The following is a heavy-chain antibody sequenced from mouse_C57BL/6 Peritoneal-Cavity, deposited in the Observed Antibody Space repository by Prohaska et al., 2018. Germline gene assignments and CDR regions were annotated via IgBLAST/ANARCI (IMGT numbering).Heavy chain of an antibody. CDR1: GFTFSNYW. V-gene: IGHV6-3*01. Sequence: EVKLEESGGGLVQPGGSMKLSCVASGFTFSNYWMNWVRQSPEKGLEWVAQIRLKSDNYATHYAESVKGRFTISRDDSKSSVYLQMNNLRAEDTGIYYCTLAYYSNYVGYWYFDVWGTGTTVTVSS. CDR3: TLAYYSNYVGYWYFDV. CDR2: IRLKSDNYAT. J-gene: IGHJ1*03. D-gene: IGHD2-5*01.